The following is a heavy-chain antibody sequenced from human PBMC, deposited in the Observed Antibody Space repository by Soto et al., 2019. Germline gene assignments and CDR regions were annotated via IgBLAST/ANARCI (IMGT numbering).Heavy chain of an antibody. CDR3: ARYGWELLGSYWFDP. CDR1: GYTFTSYG. V-gene: IGHV1-18*01. J-gene: IGHJ5*02. Sequence: EASVKVSCKASGYTFTSYGISWVRQAPGQGLEWMGWISAYNGNTNYAQKLQGRVTMTTDTSTSTAYMELRSLRSDDTAVYYCARYGWELLGSYWFDPWGQGTLVTSPQ. CDR2: ISAYNGNT. D-gene: IGHD1-26*01.